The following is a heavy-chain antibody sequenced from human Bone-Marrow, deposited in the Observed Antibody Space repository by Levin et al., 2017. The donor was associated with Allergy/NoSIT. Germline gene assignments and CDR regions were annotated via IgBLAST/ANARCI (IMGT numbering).Heavy chain of an antibody. D-gene: IGHD3-10*01. Sequence: SCAASGFSFINYAINWVRQAPGKGLEWVSGISGRGGSTYYSDSVKGRFTISRDNSNNTVFLQMNSLRADDTALYYCAKSGVRPMVLLDAFDVWGQGIMVTVSS. CDR3: AKSGVRPMVLLDAFDV. CDR1: GFSFINYA. V-gene: IGHV3-23*01. J-gene: IGHJ3*01. CDR2: ISGRGGST.